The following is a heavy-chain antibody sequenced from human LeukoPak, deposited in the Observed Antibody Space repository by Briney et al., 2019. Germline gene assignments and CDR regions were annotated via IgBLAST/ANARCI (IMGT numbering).Heavy chain of an antibody. CDR3: ARVAYSSSWRRQTARSVEDYFDY. CDR2: INHSGST. V-gene: IGHV4-34*01. CDR1: GGSFSGYY. D-gene: IGHD6-13*01. Sequence: PSETPSLTCAVYGGSFSGYYWSWIRQPPGKGLEWIGEINHSGSTNYNPSLKSRVTISVDTSKNQFSLKLSSVTAADTAVYYCARVAYSSSWRRQTARSVEDYFDYWGQGTLVTVSS. J-gene: IGHJ4*02.